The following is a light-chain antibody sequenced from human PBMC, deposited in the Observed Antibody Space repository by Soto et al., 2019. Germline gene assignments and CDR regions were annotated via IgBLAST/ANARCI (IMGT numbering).Light chain of an antibody. CDR1: SSDVGGYNY. CDR2: DIS. Sequence: QSVLTQPRSVSGSPGQSVTISCTGTSSDVGGYNYVSWYQQHPHKAPKLIIYDISKRPSGVPDRFSGSKSGNTASLTISGLQAEDEADYYCCSYAVSPLYVFGTGTKVTVL. CDR3: CSYAVSPLYV. V-gene: IGLV2-11*01. J-gene: IGLJ1*01.